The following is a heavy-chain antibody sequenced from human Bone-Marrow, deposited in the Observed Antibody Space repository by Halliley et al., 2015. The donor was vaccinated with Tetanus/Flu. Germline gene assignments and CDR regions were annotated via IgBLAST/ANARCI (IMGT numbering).Heavy chain of an antibody. Sequence: EWIGYVNAVGSTNSNPSLKSRIPISVDKPKNQFSLNLRSVTAADTAVYYCARRIPAAAGGGFDYWGQGALVTVSP. D-gene: IGHD6-13*01. CDR2: VNAVGST. J-gene: IGHJ4*02. CDR3: ARRIPAAAGGGFDY. V-gene: IGHV4-61*05.